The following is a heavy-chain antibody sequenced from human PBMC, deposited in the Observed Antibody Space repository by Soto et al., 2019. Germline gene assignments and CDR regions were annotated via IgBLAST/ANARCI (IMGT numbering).Heavy chain of an antibody. J-gene: IGHJ6*02. CDR3: ARVRGNSGEVYYYYYYGMDV. Sequence: PSETLSLTCTVSGGSISSYYWSWIRQPPGKGLEWIGYIYYSGSTNYNPSLKSRVTISLDTSKIQFSLKLSSVTAADTAVYYCARVRGNSGEVYYYYYYGMDVWGQGTTVT. D-gene: IGHD6-25*01. CDR1: GGSISSYY. V-gene: IGHV4-59*01. CDR2: IYYSGST.